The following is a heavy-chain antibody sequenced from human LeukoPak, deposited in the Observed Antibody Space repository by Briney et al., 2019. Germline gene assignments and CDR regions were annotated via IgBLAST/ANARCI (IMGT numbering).Heavy chain of an antibody. V-gene: IGHV1-46*01. CDR3: ARDLGWAEY. J-gene: IGHJ4*02. CDR2: INPTGGGT. D-gene: IGHD6-19*01. CDR1: GYTFTSYY. Sequence: ASVKVSCKASGYTFTSYYMHWVRQAPGQGLEWMGIINPTGGGTNYAQNFQGRVTMTRDTSTSTVYMELSSLRAEDTAVYYCARDLGWAEYWGQGTLVTVPS.